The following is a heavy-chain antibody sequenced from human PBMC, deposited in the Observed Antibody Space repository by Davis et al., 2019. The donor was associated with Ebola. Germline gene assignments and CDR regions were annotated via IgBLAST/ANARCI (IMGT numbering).Heavy chain of an antibody. J-gene: IGHJ6*04. D-gene: IGHD4-17*01. CDR3: ARVDMTTVNWRYYYGMDV. CDR1: GYTFTSYG. CDR2: INPHNGNT. Sequence: ASVTVPCKASGYTFTSYGITWVRQATGQGLEWMGWINPHNGNTNYAQNVQGRVTMTTDTSTSTAYMELRSLRSDDTAVYYCARVDMTTVNWRYYYGMDVWGKGTTVTVSS. V-gene: IGHV1-18*04.